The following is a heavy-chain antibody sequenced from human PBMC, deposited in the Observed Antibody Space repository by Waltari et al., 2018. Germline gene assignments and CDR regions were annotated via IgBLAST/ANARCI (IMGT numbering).Heavy chain of an antibody. CDR1: GFSFSTYG. J-gene: IGHJ4*02. CDR2: IWNDGSNK. D-gene: IGHD6-19*01. Sequence: QVQLVESGGVVVQPGRSLRLSCAASGFSFSTYGMHWVRQAPGKGLEGVALIWNDGSNKYYADSVKGRFTISRDNSKNTLYLQMNSLTTEDTAIYYCAKAGRAVAGTWVDYFDSWGQGTQVTVSS. CDR3: AKAGRAVAGTWVDYFDS. V-gene: IGHV3-30*18.